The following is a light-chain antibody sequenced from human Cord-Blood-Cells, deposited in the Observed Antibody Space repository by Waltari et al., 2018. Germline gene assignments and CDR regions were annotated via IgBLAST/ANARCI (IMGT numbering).Light chain of an antibody. V-gene: IGLV2-14*01. Sequence: QSALTQPASVSGSPGQSITISCTGTSSHVGGSNYLYWYQQPPGKTPQLMIYAVSNQTSGVSNRFSGSTSGNTAALTISGLQAEDEADYYCSSYTSSSTWVFGGGTKLTVL. J-gene: IGLJ3*02. CDR1: SSHVGGSNY. CDR2: AVS. CDR3: SSYTSSSTWV.